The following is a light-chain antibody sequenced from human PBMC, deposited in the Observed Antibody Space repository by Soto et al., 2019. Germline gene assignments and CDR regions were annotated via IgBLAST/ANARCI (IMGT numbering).Light chain of an antibody. Sequence: EIALTQSPATLSLFPGASATLSWIASQSVAGNYLAWYRQKPGQAPRLLIYGASNRATGIPDRFSGSGSGTDFTLTISRLEPEDFAVYYCQQYGSSPPWTFGQGTKVDI. CDR2: GAS. V-gene: IGKV3-20*01. CDR1: QSVAGNY. CDR3: QQYGSSPPWT. J-gene: IGKJ1*01.